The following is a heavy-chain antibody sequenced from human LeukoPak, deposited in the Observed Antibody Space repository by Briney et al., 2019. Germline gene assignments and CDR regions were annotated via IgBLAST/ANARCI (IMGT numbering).Heavy chain of an antibody. J-gene: IGHJ5*02. CDR3: ARVRYYDFWSGGTGFDP. CDR1: GYSISSGYY. CDR2: IYHSGST. D-gene: IGHD3-3*01. V-gene: IGHV4-38-2*02. Sequence: PSEALSLTCTVSGYSISSGYYWGWIRQPPGKGLEWIGIIYHSGSTYYNPSLKSRVTISVDTSKNQFSLKLSSVTAADTAVYYCARVRYYDFWSGGTGFDPWGRGTLVTVSS.